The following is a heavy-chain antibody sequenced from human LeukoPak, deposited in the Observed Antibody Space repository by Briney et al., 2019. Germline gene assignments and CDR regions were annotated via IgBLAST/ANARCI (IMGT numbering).Heavy chain of an antibody. CDR1: GYSISSGYY. D-gene: IGHD3-22*01. J-gene: IGHJ5*02. Sequence: SETLSLTCTVSGYSISSGYYWGWIRQPPGKGLEWIGSIYHSGSTYYNPSLKSRVTISVDTSKNQFSLKLSSVTAAGTAVYYCARCKKNNYDSSGYHGDWFDPWGQGTLVTVSS. V-gene: IGHV4-38-2*02. CDR2: IYHSGST. CDR3: ARCKKNNYDSSGYHGDWFDP.